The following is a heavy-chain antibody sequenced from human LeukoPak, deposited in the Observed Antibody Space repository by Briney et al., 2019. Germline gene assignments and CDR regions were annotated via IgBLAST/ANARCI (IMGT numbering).Heavy chain of an antibody. D-gene: IGHD3-22*01. Sequence: PGGSLRLSCAASGFTFSSYAMSWVRQAPGKGLEWVSAISGSGGSTYYADSVKGRFTISRDNSKNTLYLQMNSLRAEDTAVYYCARHITMIVVVNFDYRGQGTLVTVSS. V-gene: IGHV3-23*01. CDR1: GFTFSSYA. J-gene: IGHJ4*02. CDR2: ISGSGGST. CDR3: ARHITMIVVVNFDY.